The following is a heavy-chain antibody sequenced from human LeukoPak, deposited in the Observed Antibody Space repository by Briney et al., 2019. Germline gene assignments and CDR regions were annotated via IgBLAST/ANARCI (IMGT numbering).Heavy chain of an antibody. J-gene: IGHJ4*02. CDR2: INHSGST. Sequence: SETLSLTCAVYGGSFSGYYWSWLRQPPGKGLEWIGEINHSGSTNYNPSLKSRVTISVDTSKNQFSLKLSSVTAADTAVYYCARGLGDCSSTSCSGVSVDYWGQGTLVTVSS. CDR1: GGSFSGYY. D-gene: IGHD2-2*01. CDR3: ARGLGDCSSTSCSGVSVDY. V-gene: IGHV4-34*01.